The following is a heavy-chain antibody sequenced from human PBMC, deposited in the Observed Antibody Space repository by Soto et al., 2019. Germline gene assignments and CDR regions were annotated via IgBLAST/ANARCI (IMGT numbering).Heavy chain of an antibody. J-gene: IGHJ6*02. Sequence: QVQLVESGGGVVQPGRSLRLSCAASGFTFSSYGMHWVRQAPGKGLEWVAVISYDGSNKYYADSVKGRFTISRDNCKNTLYLQMHSMRAEDTAVYYCAKEVWSGPMDVWGQGTTVTVSS. CDR1: GFTFSSYG. V-gene: IGHV3-30*18. CDR3: AKEVWSGPMDV. CDR2: ISYDGSNK. D-gene: IGHD3-3*01.